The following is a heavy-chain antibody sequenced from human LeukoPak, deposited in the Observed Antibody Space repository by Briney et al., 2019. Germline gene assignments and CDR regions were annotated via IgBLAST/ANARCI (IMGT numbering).Heavy chain of an antibody. Sequence: SETRSLTCTVSGGSISRYYWSWIRQPPGKGLEWIGYIYYSGSTNYNPSLKSRFTISVDTSKNQFSLKLSSVTAADTAVYYCARANTDYYDSSGYDFDYWGQGTLVTVSS. CDR3: ARANTDYYDSSGYDFDY. D-gene: IGHD3-22*01. J-gene: IGHJ4*02. CDR2: IYYSGST. V-gene: IGHV4-59*01. CDR1: GGSISRYY.